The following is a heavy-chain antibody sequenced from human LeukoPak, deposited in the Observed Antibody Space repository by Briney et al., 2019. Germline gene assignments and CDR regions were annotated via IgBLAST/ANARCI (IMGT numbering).Heavy chain of an antibody. Sequence: SETLSLTCTVSGGSISSSSYYWSWIRQPAGKGLEWIGHIYASGSTNYNPSPKSRVTISVDTSKNQFSLKVTSVTAADTAVYYCARQVRRPTYYYDSSAYYFDYWGQGTLVTVSS. CDR2: IYASGST. V-gene: IGHV4-61*09. CDR3: ARQVRRPTYYYDSSAYYFDY. CDR1: GGSISSSSYY. D-gene: IGHD3-22*01. J-gene: IGHJ4*02.